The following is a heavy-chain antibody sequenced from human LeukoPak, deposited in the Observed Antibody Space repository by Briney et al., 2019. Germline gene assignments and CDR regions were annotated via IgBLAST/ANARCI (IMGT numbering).Heavy chain of an antibody. J-gene: IGHJ3*02. Sequence: SETLSLTCTISGGSLSNLYWSWIRQSPGKGLEWIGYIYYSGSTYHNPSLKSRVTISVDTSKDQFSLKLSSVTSADTAVYYCARQMYYSNAGYAFDIWGQGTVVTVSS. D-gene: IGHD3-10*01. CDR2: IYYSGST. CDR3: ARQMYYSNAGYAFDI. V-gene: IGHV4-59*01. CDR1: GGSLSNLY.